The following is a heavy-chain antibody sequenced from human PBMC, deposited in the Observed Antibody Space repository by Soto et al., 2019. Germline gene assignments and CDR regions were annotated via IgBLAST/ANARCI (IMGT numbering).Heavy chain of an antibody. CDR3: ARDRGGSSGWYEFDY. Sequence: GGSLRLSCAASGFTFSSYAMHWVRQAPGKGLEWVAVISYDGSNKYYADSVKGRFTISRDNSKNTLYLQMNSLRAEDTAVYYCARDRGGSSGWYEFDYWGQGTLVTVSS. CDR1: GFTFSSYA. D-gene: IGHD6-19*01. V-gene: IGHV3-30*04. J-gene: IGHJ4*02. CDR2: ISYDGSNK.